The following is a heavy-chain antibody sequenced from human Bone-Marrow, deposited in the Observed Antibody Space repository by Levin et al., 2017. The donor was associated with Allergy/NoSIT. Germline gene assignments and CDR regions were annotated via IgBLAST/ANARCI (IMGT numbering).Heavy chain of an antibody. CDR3: AKDMIAYYCSRSDCHTRFGMDV. D-gene: IGHD2-2*01. V-gene: IGHV3-9*01. CDR2: ISWNSVDI. CDR1: GFSFDDFA. J-gene: IGHJ6*02. Sequence: SLKISCAASGFSFDDFAIHWVRQRPGKGLEWVSGISWNSVDIGYADSVKGRFTISRDNAKKSVDLQMNSLRPDDTALYYCAKDMIAYYCSRSDCHTRFGMDVWGQGTTVTVSS.